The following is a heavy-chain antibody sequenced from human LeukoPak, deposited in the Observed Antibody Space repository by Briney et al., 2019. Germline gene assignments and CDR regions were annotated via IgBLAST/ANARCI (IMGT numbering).Heavy chain of an antibody. CDR3: ASHMAVPGTRGFDD. Sequence: ASQTLSLTCAVFDDSIYTNRWWSWVRQPPGKGLEWFGEVSQTGTTYYDPSLTGRITKSVDRSRNQFSLTLRSATAADTGVYYCASHMAVPGTRGFDDWGQGIPVTVSS. CDR1: DDSIYTNRW. V-gene: IGHV4-4*02. J-gene: IGHJ4*02. CDR2: VSQTGTT. D-gene: IGHD6-19*01.